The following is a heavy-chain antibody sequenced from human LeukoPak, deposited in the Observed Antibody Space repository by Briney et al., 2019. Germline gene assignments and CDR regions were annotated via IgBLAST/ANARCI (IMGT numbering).Heavy chain of an antibody. V-gene: IGHV3-30*02. CDR2: IRYDGSNK. Sequence: PGGSLRLSCAASGFTFSSYGMHWVRQAPGKGLEWVAFIRYDGSNKYYADSVKGRFTISRDNSKNTLYLQMNSLRAEDTAVYYCAREKLLAARPEYYFDYWGQGTLVTVSS. CDR3: AREKLLAARPEYYFDY. D-gene: IGHD6-6*01. CDR1: GFTFSSYG. J-gene: IGHJ4*02.